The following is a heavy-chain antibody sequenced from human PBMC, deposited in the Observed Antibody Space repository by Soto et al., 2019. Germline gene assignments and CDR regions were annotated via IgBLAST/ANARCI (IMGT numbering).Heavy chain of an antibody. CDR2: IDPSDSYT. V-gene: IGHV5-10-1*01. CDR1: GYSFTSYW. Sequence: GESLKISCKGSGYSFTSYWISWVRQMPGKGLEWMGRIDPSDSYTNYSPSFQGHVTISADKSISTAYLQWSSLRPEDTAVYYCARDFVVGTTTRYYYGMDVWGQGTTVTVSS. CDR3: ARDFVVGTTTRYYYGMDV. D-gene: IGHD2-15*01. J-gene: IGHJ6*02.